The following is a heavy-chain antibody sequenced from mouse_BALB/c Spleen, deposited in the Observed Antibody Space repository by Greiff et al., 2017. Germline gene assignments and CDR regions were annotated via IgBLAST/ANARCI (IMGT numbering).Heavy chain of an antibody. J-gene: IGHJ3*01. V-gene: IGHV1-7*01. CDR2: INPSTGYT. CDR3: ARELTGTIWFAY. Sequence: VQLQQSGAELAKPGASVKMSCKASGYTFTSYWMHWVKQRPGQGLEWIGYINPSTGYTEYNQKFKDKATLTADKSSSTAYMQLSSLTSEDSAVYYCARELTGTIWFAYWGQGTLVNVSA. CDR1: GYTFTSYW. D-gene: IGHD4-1*01.